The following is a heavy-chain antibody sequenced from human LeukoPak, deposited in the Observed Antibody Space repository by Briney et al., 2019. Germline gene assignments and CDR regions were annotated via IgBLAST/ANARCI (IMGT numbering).Heavy chain of an antibody. V-gene: IGHV1-18*01. CDR2: ISAYNGNT. D-gene: IGHD6-13*01. Sequence: ASVKVSCKASGYTFTSYGISWVRQAPGQGLEWMGWISAYNGNTNYAQKLQGRVTMTTDTSISTAYMELSRLRSDDTAVYYCARDLDSSSWFDRGRFDYWGQGTLVTVSS. CDR3: ARDLDSSSWFDRGRFDY. CDR1: GYTFTSYG. J-gene: IGHJ4*02.